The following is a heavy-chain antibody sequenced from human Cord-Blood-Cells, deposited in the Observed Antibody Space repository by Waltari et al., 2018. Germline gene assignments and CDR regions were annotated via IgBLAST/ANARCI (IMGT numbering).Heavy chain of an antibody. CDR2: INHSGST. Sequence: QVQLQQWGAGLLKPSETLSLTCAVYGGSFSGYYWSWIRQPPWKGLEWIGEINHSGSTNYNPSLKSRVTISVDTSKNQFSLKLSSVTAADTAVYYCARGGGSYYNWFDPWGQGTLVTVSS. J-gene: IGHJ5*02. V-gene: IGHV4-34*01. D-gene: IGHD1-26*01. CDR1: GGSFSGYY. CDR3: ARGGGSYYNWFDP.